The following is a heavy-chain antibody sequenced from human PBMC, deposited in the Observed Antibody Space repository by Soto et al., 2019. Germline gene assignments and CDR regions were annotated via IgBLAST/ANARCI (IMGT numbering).Heavy chain of an antibody. CDR3: ARSWQGRAADY. CDR1: GYTFSTYD. J-gene: IGHJ4*02. Sequence: ASVKVSCKASGYTFSTYDINWVRQATGQGLEWMGWMNPKSGNTGYAQKFQGRVTMTRNTSITTAYMELSSLRSDDTAVYYCARSWQGRAADYWGQGTLVTVSS. CDR2: MNPKSGNT. V-gene: IGHV1-8*01.